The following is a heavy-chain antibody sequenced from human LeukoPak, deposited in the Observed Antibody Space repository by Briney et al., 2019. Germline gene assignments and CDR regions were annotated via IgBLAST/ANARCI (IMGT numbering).Heavy chain of an antibody. D-gene: IGHD3-22*01. J-gene: IGHJ3*02. CDR2: ISWNSGSI. CDR3: AKAASSGYYGDAFDI. Sequence: PGRSLRLSCAASGFTFDDYAMHWVRQAPGKGLEWDSGISWNSGSIGYADSVKGRFTISRDNAKNSLYLQMNSLRAEDTALYYCAKAASSGYYGDAFDIWGQGTMVTVSS. CDR1: GFTFDDYA. V-gene: IGHV3-9*01.